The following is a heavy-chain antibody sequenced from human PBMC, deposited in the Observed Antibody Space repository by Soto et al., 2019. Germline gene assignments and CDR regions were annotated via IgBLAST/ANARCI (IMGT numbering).Heavy chain of an antibody. CDR1: DYTFTSYG. V-gene: IGHV1-18*01. CDR2: ISAYDGNT. J-gene: IGHJ6*02. CDR3: ARGGYYDSSGSRNYYYYGMNV. D-gene: IGHD3-22*01. Sequence: QAQLEQSGAEVKKPGASVKVSFKASDYTFTSYGIDWVRQAPGQGLEWRGWISAYDGNTKYAQILQGRVSLTTDTSTNTAYMELRSLRSDDTAMYFCARGGYYDSSGSRNYYYYGMNVWGQGTTVTVSS.